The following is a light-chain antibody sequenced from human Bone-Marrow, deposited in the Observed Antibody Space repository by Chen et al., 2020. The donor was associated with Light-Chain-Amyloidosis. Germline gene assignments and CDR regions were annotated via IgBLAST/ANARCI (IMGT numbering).Light chain of an antibody. CDR2: EVT. J-gene: IGLJ1*01. CDR1: SSDVGGDNH. Sequence: QSALTQPASVSGSPGQSITIPCTVTSSDVGGDNHVSWYQRHPDKAPKLMIYEVTNRPSWVPDRFSGSKSDNTASLPISGLQTEDEADYFCSSYTITNTLVFGSGTRVTVL. V-gene: IGLV2-14*01. CDR3: SSYTITNTLV.